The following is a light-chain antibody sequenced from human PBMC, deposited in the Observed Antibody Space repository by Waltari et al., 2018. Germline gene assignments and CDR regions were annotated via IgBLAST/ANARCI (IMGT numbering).Light chain of an antibody. V-gene: IGLV3-19*01. J-gene: IGLJ3*02. CDR1: SLRSYY. CDR2: GKN. CDR3: NSRDSSGNHLEV. Sequence: SSELTQAPAVSVGLGQTVRITCQGDSLRSYYASWYQQKPGQAPVLVIYGKNNRPSGSPDRFSGSSSGNTASLTITGAQAEDEADYYCNSRDSSGNHLEVFGGGTKLTVL.